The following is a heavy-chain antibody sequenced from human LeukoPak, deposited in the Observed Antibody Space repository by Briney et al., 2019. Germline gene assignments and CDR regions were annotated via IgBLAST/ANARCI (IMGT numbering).Heavy chain of an antibody. V-gene: IGHV4-59*08. J-gene: IGHJ4*02. Sequence: SETLSLTCTVSGGSVSGYYWSWIRQPPGKGLEWIAYIYYSGSTSYNPSLKSRVTISVDTSKNQFSLRLSSVTAADTAVYYCARHGMYSGSESYYDPFDYWGQGTLVTVSS. CDR1: GGSVSGYY. D-gene: IGHD3-10*01. CDR3: ARHGMYSGSESYYDPFDY. CDR2: IYYSGST.